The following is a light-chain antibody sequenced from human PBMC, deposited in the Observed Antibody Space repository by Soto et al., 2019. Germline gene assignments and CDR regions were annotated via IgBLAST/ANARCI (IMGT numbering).Light chain of an antibody. CDR2: EVS. CDR1: QSLLHITGETF. J-gene: IGKJ5*01. Sequence: DVVMTQTPLSLSVAPGQPAYISCQSTQSLLHITGETFLFWYLKKPGQYPQILIYEVSNRFSGVPDRFSGSGSGTDFTLDISRVEAEDAGIYDCMQRTHLTPTVGQGTRLEIK. V-gene: IGKV2D-29*02. CDR3: MQRTHLTPT.